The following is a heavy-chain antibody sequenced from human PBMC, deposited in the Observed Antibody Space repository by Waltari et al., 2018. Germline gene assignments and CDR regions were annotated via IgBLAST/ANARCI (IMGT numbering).Heavy chain of an antibody. J-gene: IGHJ6*03. CDR2: INHNGST. CDR3: ARHGSGWAMVRGPRGYYYMDV. V-gene: IGHV4-34*01. D-gene: IGHD3-10*01. CDR1: GGSFSGYY. Sequence: QVQLQQWGAGLLKPSETLSLPCAVSGGSFSGYYWRWIRQPPGHGLEWSGEINHNGSTNYNPSLKSRVTISVDTSKNQFSLKLSSVTAADTAVYYCARHGSGWAMVRGPRGYYYMDVWGKGTTVTVSS.